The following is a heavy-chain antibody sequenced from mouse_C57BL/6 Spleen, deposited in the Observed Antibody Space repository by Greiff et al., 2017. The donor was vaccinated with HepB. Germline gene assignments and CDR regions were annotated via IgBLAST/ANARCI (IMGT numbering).Heavy chain of an antibody. CDR1: GYTFTDYY. Sequence: EVQLQQSGPELVKPGASVKISCKASGYTFTDYYMNWVKQSHGKSLEWIGDINPNNGGTSYNQKFKGKATLTVDKSSSTAYMELRSLTSEDSAVYYCARGWLLRGAMDYWGQGTSVTVSS. D-gene: IGHD2-3*01. CDR2: INPNNGGT. J-gene: IGHJ4*01. V-gene: IGHV1-26*01. CDR3: ARGWLLRGAMDY.